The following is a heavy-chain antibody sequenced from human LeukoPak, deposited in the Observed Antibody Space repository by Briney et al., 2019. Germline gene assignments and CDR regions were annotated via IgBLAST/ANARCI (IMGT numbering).Heavy chain of an antibody. CDR2: INPNSGGT. CDR3: ARGSYCSSTSCYMSYYYYGMGV. D-gene: IGHD2-2*02. CDR1: GYTFTGYY. Sequence: GASVKVSCKASGYTFTGYYMHWVRQAPGQGLEWMGWINPNSGGTNYAQKFQGRVTMTRDTSISTAYMELSRLRSDDTAVYYCARGSYCSSTSCYMSYYYYGMGVWGQGTTVTVSS. J-gene: IGHJ6*02. V-gene: IGHV1-2*02.